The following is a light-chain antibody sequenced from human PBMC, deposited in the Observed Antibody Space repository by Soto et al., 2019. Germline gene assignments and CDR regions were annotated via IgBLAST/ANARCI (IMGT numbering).Light chain of an antibody. CDR2: GAS. CDR1: QSISSY. V-gene: IGKV1-39*01. CDR3: QQTYATPIT. Sequence: DIQMTQSPSSLSASVGDRVTITCRANQSISSYLNWYQQKPGKAPKLLIYGASTLQSGVPSRFSGSESGTDFTLTITSLQPEDCATYYCQQTYATPITFGQGTRLEIK. J-gene: IGKJ5*01.